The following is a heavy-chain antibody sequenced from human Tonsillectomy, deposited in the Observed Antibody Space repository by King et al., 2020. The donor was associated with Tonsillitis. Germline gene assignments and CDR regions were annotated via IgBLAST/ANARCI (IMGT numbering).Heavy chain of an antibody. D-gene: IGHD6-6*01. J-gene: IGHJ6*02. V-gene: IGHV2-70*11. CDR3: ARIRVGAARPDYYYGMDV. CDR2: IDWDDDK. CDR1: GFSLSTSGMC. Sequence: TLKESGPALVKPTQTLTLTCTFSGFSLSTSGMCVSWIRQPPGKALEWLARIDWDDDKYYSTSLKTRLTISKDTSKNQVVLTMTNMDPVDTATYYCARIRVGAARPDYYYGMDVWGQGTTVTVSS.